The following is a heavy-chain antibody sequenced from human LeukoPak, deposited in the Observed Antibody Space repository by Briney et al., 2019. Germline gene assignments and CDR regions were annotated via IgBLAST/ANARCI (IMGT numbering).Heavy chain of an antibody. D-gene: IGHD3-10*01. CDR3: ARGQKYRGGSLDY. CDR1: GYTFTSYY. CDR2: MNPNSGNT. J-gene: IGHJ4*02. Sequence: ASVKVSCKASGYTFTSYYMHWVRQAPGQGLEWMGWMNPNSGNTGYAQKFQGRVTITRNTSISTAYMELSSLRSEDTAVYYCARGQKYRGGSLDYWGQGTLVTVSS. V-gene: IGHV1-8*03.